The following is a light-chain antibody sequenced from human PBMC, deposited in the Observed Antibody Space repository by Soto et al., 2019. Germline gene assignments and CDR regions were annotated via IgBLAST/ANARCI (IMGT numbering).Light chain of an antibody. J-gene: IGKJ1*01. V-gene: IGKV3-15*01. CDR3: QQYSNWPRT. Sequence: EIEMTQTPATMSLSPRERATLSCRAGQSISNNLAWYQQKPGQAPRLLIYGASTRATGIPAMFTGSVSVTEFTLTISSLQSEDFAVYYCQQYSNWPRTFGQGTKVEIK. CDR2: GAS. CDR1: QSISNN.